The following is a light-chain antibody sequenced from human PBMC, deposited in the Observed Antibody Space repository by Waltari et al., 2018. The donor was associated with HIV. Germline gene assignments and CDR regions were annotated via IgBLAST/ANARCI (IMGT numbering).Light chain of an antibody. V-gene: IGLV2-14*02. Sequence: QSALTQPASVSGSPGQSITISCNETSSDVSTYNLVSWYQQHPGKVPKLIIYEINKRPSGVSNRFSGSKSGNMASLTISGLQAEDEADYYCSSYTGSSTRYVFGTGTKVTVL. CDR3: SSYTGSSTRYV. CDR2: EIN. J-gene: IGLJ1*01. CDR1: SSDVSTYNL.